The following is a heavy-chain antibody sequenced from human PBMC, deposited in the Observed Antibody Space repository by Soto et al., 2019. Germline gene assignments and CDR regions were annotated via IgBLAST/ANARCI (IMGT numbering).Heavy chain of an antibody. J-gene: IGHJ5*02. CDR3: ARGIGIAAAGTGNWFDP. CDR1: GFTFSSYG. D-gene: IGHD6-13*01. Sequence: GGSLRLSCAASGFTFSSYGMHWVRQAPGKGLEWVAVIRYDGSNKYYADSVKGRFTISRDNSKNTLYLQMNSLRAEDTAVYYCARGIGIAAAGTGNWFDPWGQGTLVTVSS. CDR2: IRYDGSNK. V-gene: IGHV3-33*01.